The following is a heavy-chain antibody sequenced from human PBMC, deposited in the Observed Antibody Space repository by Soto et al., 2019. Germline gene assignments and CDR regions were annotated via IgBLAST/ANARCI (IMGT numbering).Heavy chain of an antibody. D-gene: IGHD3-16*01. CDR2: ISFDGSNK. Sequence: QVQLVQSGGGVVQPGRSLRLSCVGSGFTFRSYAFHWVRQAPGRGLEWVAMISFDGSNKYFADSVKGRFAISRDNSENTLFLQMNTLRLEDTAVYYCAREPNLGKGPFLHSWGQGTRVSVSS. J-gene: IGHJ4*02. V-gene: IGHV3-33*01. CDR3: AREPNLGKGPFLHS. CDR1: GFTFRSYA.